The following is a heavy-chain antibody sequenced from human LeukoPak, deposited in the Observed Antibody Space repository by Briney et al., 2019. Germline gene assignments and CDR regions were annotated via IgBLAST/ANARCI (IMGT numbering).Heavy chain of an antibody. CDR3: ARGVGLGGY. J-gene: IGHJ4*02. CDR2: INHSGST. V-gene: IGHV4-34*01. D-gene: IGHD3-16*01. Sequence: SETLSLTCTVSGGSISSYYWSWIRQPPGKGLEWIGEINHSGSTNYNPSLKSRVTISVDTSKNQFSLKLSSVTAADTAVYYCARGVGLGGYWGQGTLVTVSS. CDR1: GGSISSYY.